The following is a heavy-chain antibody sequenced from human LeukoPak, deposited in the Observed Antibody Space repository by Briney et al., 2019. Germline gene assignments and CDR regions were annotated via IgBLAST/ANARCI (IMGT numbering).Heavy chain of an antibody. V-gene: IGHV4-39*01. CDR2: IYYSGST. D-gene: IGHD4/OR15-4a*01. Sequence: SETLSLTCTVSGGSISSSSYYWGWIRQPAGKGLEWIGSIYYSGSTYYNPSLKSRVTISVDTSKNQFSLKLSSVTAADTAVYYCARHRTIGDYFDYWGQGTLVTVSS. J-gene: IGHJ4*02. CDR3: ARHRTIGDYFDY. CDR1: GGSISSSSYY.